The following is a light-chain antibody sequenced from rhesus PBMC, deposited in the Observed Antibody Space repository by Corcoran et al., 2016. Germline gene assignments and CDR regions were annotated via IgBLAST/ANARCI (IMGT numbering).Light chain of an antibody. J-gene: IGKJ4*01. CDR1: QGISSY. V-gene: IGKV1-25*01. Sequence: DIQMTQSPSSLSASVGDRVTITCRASQGISSYLAWYQQKPGKAPKLLSYKASTVQSGVPSRFSGSGSGTDFTLTISSLQPADFATYCCQQRNSYPPTFGRVTKVEIK. CDR2: KAS. CDR3: QQRNSYPPT.